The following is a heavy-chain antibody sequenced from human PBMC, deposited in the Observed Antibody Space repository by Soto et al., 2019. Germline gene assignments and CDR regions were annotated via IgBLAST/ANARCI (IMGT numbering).Heavy chain of an antibody. D-gene: IGHD3-3*01. CDR1: GFTFTSSA. J-gene: IGHJ3*02. CDR2: IVVGSGNT. CDR3: ASSILGVLRFLEWEDAFDI. V-gene: IGHV1-58*01. Sequence: SVKVSCKAPGFTFTSSAVQWVRQARGQRLEWIGWIVVGSGNTNYAQKFQERVTITRDMPISTAYMELSSLRSEDTAVYYCASSILGVLRFLEWEDAFDIWGQGTMVTVSS.